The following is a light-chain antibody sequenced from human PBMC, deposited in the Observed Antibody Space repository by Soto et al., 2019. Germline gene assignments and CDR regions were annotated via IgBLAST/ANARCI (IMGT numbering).Light chain of an antibody. CDR1: QTITSY. J-gene: IGKJ1*01. CDR2: TAS. CDR3: QQSYNTPHT. V-gene: IGKV1-39*01. Sequence: DIQMTQSPSTLSASLGDRVTITCWASQTITSYLNWYQEKPGKAPKLLISTASNLQSGVPSRFSGSGSGTGFTLTISSLQPEDFATYYCQQSYNTPHTFGQGTKVDIK.